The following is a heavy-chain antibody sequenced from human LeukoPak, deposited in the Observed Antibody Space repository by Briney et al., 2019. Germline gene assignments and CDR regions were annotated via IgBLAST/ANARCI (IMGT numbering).Heavy chain of an antibody. CDR2: VSSSSSYI. D-gene: IGHD6-13*01. CDR1: GFTFSSYS. J-gene: IGHJ4*02. V-gene: IGHV3-21*01. CDR3: ASGVGAAEFDY. Sequence: GGSLRLSCAASGFTFSSYSMNWVRQAPGKGLEWVSSVSSSSSYIYYADSVKGRFTISRDNAKNSLYLQMNSLRAEDTAVYYCASGVGAAEFDYWGQGTLVTVSS.